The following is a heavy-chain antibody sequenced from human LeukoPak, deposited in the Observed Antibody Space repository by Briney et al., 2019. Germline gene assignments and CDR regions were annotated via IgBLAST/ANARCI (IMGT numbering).Heavy chain of an antibody. D-gene: IGHD3-10*01. J-gene: IGHJ4*02. CDR1: GFTFSSYG. CDR3: AEGLLIWFGELPLDY. CDR2: IRYDGSNK. V-gene: IGHV3-30*02. Sequence: PGGSLRLSCAASGFTFSSYGMHWVRQAPGKGLEWVAFIRYDGSNKYYADSVKGRFTISRDNSKNTLYVQMNSLRAEDTAVYYCAEGLLIWFGELPLDYWGQGTLVTVSS.